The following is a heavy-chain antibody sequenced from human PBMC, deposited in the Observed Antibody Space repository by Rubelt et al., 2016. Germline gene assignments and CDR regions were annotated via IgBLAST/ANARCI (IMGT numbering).Heavy chain of an antibody. CDR2: INHSGST. V-gene: IGHV4-34*01. D-gene: IGHD3-16*01. J-gene: IGHJ4*02. CDR1: GGSFSGYY. CDR3: AREFDGSSGEDY. Sequence: QVQLQQWGAGLLKPSETLSLTRAVYGGSFSGYYWSWIRQAPGKGLEWIGEINHSGSTNYNPSLKSRVAISVDTSKNQFPLKLTAVTAADTAVYYCAREFDGSSGEDYWGQGTLVTVSS.